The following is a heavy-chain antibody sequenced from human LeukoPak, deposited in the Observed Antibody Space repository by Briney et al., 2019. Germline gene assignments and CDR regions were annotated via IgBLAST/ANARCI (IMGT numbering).Heavy chain of an antibody. CDR1: GFTFSSNY. D-gene: IGHD4-11*01. J-gene: IGHJ4*02. V-gene: IGHV3-53*01. CDR2: IYSGGST. CDR3: ERTATVTPFDW. Sequence: GGSLRPSRAPSGFTFSSNYMTWVCQAPGKGLEWVSVIYSGGSTYYADSVKGRFTISRDNSKNMLYLQMSRQRAENAVVYYCERTATVTPFDWWGQGTLVTVSS.